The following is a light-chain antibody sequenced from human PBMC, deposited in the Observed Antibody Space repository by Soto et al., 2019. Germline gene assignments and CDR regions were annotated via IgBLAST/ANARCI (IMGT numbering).Light chain of an antibody. Sequence: EIILTQSPASLSVSPGVRATLSCRASQSVNNNLAWYQQKPGQAPRILIYGASTRANGIPGRFRGSGSGTEFTLTITSLQSEYFAVYFCQQYNNLPPDTFGQGTKLEIK. CDR3: QQYNNLPPDT. CDR2: GAS. J-gene: IGKJ2*01. V-gene: IGKV3-15*01. CDR1: QSVNNN.